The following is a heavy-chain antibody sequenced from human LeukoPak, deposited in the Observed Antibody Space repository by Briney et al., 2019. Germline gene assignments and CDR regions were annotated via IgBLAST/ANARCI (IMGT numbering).Heavy chain of an antibody. D-gene: IGHD3-3*01. J-gene: IGHJ4*02. CDR3: VASHPYDFWSGYPN. V-gene: IGHV3-66*01. CDR1: GFTVSSNY. CDR2: IYSGGST. Sequence: QPGGSLRLSCAASGFTVSSNYMSWVRQAPGKALEWVSVIYSGGSTYYADSVKGRFTISRDNSKNTLYLQMNSLRAEDTAVYYCVASHPYDFWSGYPNWGQGTLVTVSS.